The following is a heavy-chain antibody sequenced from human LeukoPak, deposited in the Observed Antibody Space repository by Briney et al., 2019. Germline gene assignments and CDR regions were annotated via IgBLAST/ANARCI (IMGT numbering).Heavy chain of an antibody. D-gene: IGHD4-23*01. V-gene: IGHV3-72*01. J-gene: IGHJ4*02. CDR2: IRNKANSYTT. CDR1: GFTFSDHY. CDR3: ARRVFGGNCYYDY. Sequence: PGGSLRLSCAASGFTFSDHYMDWVRQAPGEGLEWVGRIRNKANSYTTDYAASVKGRFTISRDDSKNSLYLQMNSLKTEDTAVYYCARRVFGGNCYYDYWGQGALVTVSS.